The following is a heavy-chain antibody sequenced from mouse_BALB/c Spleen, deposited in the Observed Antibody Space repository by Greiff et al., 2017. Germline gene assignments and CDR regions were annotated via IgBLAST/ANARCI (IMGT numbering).Heavy chain of an antibody. D-gene: IGHD1-2*01. J-gene: IGHJ3*01. CDR3: ARDSYGYPCAF. CDR1: GYSITSGYY. CDR2: ISYDGSN. V-gene: IGHV3-6*02. Sequence: EVKLQESGPGLVKPSQSLSLTCSVTGYSITSGYYWNWIRQFPGNKMEWMGYISYDGSNNYNPSLKNRISITRDTSKNQFFLKLNSVTTEDTATYYSARDSYGYPCAFWGQGTLVTVSA.